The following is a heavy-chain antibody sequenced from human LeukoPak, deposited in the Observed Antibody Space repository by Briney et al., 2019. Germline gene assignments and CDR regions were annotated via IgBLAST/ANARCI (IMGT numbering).Heavy chain of an antibody. CDR3: ARGPNSNWSGLDF. J-gene: IGHJ4*02. CDR1: GFSFSGHW. D-gene: IGHD6-6*01. CDR2: ISPTGSTT. V-gene: IGHV3-74*01. Sequence: GGSLRLSCTASGFSFSGHWMHWARQLPGKGLVWVSRISPTGSTTSYADSVKGRFTVSRDNAKNTHYLQVNNLRAEDTAVYYCARGPNSNWSGLDFWGQGTLLTVSS.